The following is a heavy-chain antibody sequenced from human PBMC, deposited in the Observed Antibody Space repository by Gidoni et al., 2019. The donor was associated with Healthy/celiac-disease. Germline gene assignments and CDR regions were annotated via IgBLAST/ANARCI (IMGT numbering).Heavy chain of an antibody. J-gene: IGHJ4*02. CDR3: ARAFGDGYNQGPDY. V-gene: IGHV3-74*01. CDR2: INSDVSST. D-gene: IGHD5-12*01. CDR1: GFTFSSYW. Sequence: EVQLVESGGGLVQPGGSLRLSCAASGFTFSSYWMHWVRQAPGKGLVWVSRINSDVSSTSYADSVKGRFTISRANAKNTLYLQMNSLRAEDTAVYYCARAFGDGYNQGPDYWGQGTLVTVSS.